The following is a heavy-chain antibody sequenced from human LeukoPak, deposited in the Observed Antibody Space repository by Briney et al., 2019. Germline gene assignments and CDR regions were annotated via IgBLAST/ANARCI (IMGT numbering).Heavy chain of an antibody. CDR1: GGSFSGYY. D-gene: IGHD2-15*01. J-gene: IGHJ6*03. V-gene: IGHV4-34*01. CDR2: INHSGST. CDR3: ARGPRPGYCSGGSCYSEEDYYYYYMDV. Sequence: SETLSLTCAVYGGSFSGYYWSWIRQPPGKGLEWIGEINHSGSTNYNPSLKSRVTISVDTSKNQFSLKLSSVTAADTAVYYCARGPRPGYCSGGSCYSEEDYYYYYMDVWGKGTTVTVSS.